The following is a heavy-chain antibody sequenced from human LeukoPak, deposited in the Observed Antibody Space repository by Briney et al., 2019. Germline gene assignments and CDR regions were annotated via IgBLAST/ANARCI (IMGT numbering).Heavy chain of an antibody. Sequence: GGSLGLSCAASGFTFSSIWMSWIRQAPGKGLEFVAHIHTNADGGTANYGASVKGIFTISRDDSRNTVYLQMHSLTRDYTALYYCVGGYLGYWGRGTLVTVSS. CDR3: VGGYLGY. CDR1: GFTFSSIW. D-gene: IGHD3-16*01. CDR2: IHTNADGGTA. J-gene: IGHJ4*02. V-gene: IGHV3-15*01.